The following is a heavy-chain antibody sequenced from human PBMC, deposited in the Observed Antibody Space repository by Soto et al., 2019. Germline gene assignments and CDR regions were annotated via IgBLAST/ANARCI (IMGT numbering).Heavy chain of an antibody. CDR2: INIVGST. V-gene: IGHV3-23*01. J-gene: IGHJ4*02. Sequence: EVQLLESGGGLVQPGGSLRLSCAASGFTFNIYAMSWVRQAPGKGLEWVSSINIVGSTYYVDSVKGRFTISRDNSRNTLYLQMNSLRAEDTAVYYCAKNYYFDSWGQGTLINVSP. CDR3: AKNYYFDS. CDR1: GFTFNIYA.